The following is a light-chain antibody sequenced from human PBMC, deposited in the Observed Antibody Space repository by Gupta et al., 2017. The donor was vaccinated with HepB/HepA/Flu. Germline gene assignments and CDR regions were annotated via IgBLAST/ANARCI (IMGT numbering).Light chain of an antibody. CDR2: QDT. V-gene: IGLV3-1*01. J-gene: IGLJ3*02. Sequence: SSELTQQPSVSVSAGQTARITCSGDKLGDKYVSWYQQKPGQSPVLVIYQDTKRPSGIPERFSGSNSGNTATLTISGTQAMDEADFYCQAWDSSTRVFGGGTKLTVL. CDR3: QAWDSSTRV. CDR1: KLGDKY.